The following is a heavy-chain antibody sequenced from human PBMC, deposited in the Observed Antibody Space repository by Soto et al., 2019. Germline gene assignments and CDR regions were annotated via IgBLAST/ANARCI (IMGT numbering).Heavy chain of an antibody. J-gene: IGHJ6*02. CDR3: AKDMGYCISTSCYGSYYYYYYGMDV. Sequence: ASVKVSCKASGYTFTSYYMRWVRQAPGQGLEWMGIINPSGGSTSYAQKFQGRVTMTRDTSTSTVYMELSSLRSEDTALYYCAKDMGYCISTSCYGSYYYYYYGMDVWGQGTTVTVSS. CDR2: INPSGGST. D-gene: IGHD2-2*01. CDR1: GYTFTSYY. V-gene: IGHV1-46*01.